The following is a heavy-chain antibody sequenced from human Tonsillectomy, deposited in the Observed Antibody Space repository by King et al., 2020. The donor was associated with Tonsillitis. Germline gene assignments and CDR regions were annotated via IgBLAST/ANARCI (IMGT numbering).Heavy chain of an antibody. V-gene: IGHV4-59*01. CDR3: ARDSATYYDFWSGYSDAFDI. CDR2: VYDSGST. D-gene: IGHD3-3*01. J-gene: IGHJ3*02. Sequence: VQLQESGPGLVKPSETLSLTCTVSGGSISIFYWSWIRQPPGKGLEWIGFVYDSGSTNYNPSLKGRVSISVATSNNHFSLKLSSVTAADTAMYYCARDSATYYDFWSGYSDAFDIWGQGTMVTVSS. CDR1: GGSISIFY.